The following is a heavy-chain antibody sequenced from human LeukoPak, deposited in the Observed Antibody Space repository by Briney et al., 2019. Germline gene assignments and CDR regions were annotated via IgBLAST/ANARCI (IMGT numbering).Heavy chain of an antibody. V-gene: IGHV4-4*07. J-gene: IGHJ4*02. CDR1: GGSISSHY. Sequence: SETLSLTCTVSGGSISSHYWSWIRQPAGKGLEWIGRIYTSGSTNYNPSLKSRVTMSVDTSKNQFSLKLSSVTAADTAVYYCARGYCSGGSCYHFDYWGQGTLVTVSS. D-gene: IGHD2-15*01. CDR2: IYTSGST. CDR3: ARGYCSGGSCYHFDY.